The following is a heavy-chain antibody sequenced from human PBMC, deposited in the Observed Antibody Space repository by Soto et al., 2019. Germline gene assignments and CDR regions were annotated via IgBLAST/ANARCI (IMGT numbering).Heavy chain of an antibody. J-gene: IGHJ3*02. CDR2: INPNTGGT. CDR1: GYTFTGYY. Sequence: QVQLVQSGAEVKKPGASLKVSCKASGYTFTGYYMHWVRQTPGQGLEWMGWINPNTGGTNSAQNFRGWVTMTRDTSISTAYMELSRLTSDDTAVYYCARTRARSDYDDLPVGNDAFDIWGQGTMVTVSS. CDR3: ARTRARSDYDDLPVGNDAFDI. D-gene: IGHD4-17*01. V-gene: IGHV1-2*04.